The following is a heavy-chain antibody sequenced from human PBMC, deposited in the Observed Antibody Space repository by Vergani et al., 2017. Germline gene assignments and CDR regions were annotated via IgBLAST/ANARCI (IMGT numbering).Heavy chain of an antibody. J-gene: IGHJ5*02. CDR2: ISYTGST. D-gene: IGHD6-19*01. V-gene: IGHV4-31*02. CDR1: GGSINSGGYF. Sequence: QVQLQESGPGLVKPSQTLSLTCIVSGGSINSGGYFWSWIRQHPGKGLEWVGYISYTGSTTYNPSLKSRVIVSVDTTKNQFSLKLTSVTAADPAIYYCARAPVAGNCFDPWGQGTRVTVSS. CDR3: ARAPVAGNCFDP.